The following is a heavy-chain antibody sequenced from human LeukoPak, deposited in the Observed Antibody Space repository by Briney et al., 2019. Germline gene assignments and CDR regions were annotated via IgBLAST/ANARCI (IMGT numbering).Heavy chain of an antibody. J-gene: IGHJ4*02. CDR1: GYTFTSYY. CDR2: INPSGGST. CDR3: ARSSYYEIDY. D-gene: IGHD3-3*01. V-gene: IGHV1-46*01. Sequence: ASVKVSCKASGYTFTSYYMHWVRQAPGQGLEWMGIINPSGGSTSYAQKFQGRVTMTRDMSTSTVYLELSSLRSEDMAVYYCARSSYYEIDYWGQGTLVSVPS.